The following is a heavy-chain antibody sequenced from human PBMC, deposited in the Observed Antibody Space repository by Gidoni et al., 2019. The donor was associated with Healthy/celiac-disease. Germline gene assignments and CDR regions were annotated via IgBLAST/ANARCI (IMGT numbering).Heavy chain of an antibody. V-gene: IGHV3-23*01. CDR3: AKESRMVASNSPTFDY. D-gene: IGHD5-12*01. CDR1: GCTFSSYA. J-gene: IGHJ4*02. CDR2: ISCSGGST. Sequence: EVQLLESGGGLVQPGGSLRLSCAASGCTFSSYAMRWVRQAPGKGLGWVSAISCSGGSTYYADSVKGRFTISRDNSKNTLYLQMNSLRAEDTAVYSCAKESRMVASNSPTFDYWGQGTLVTVSS.